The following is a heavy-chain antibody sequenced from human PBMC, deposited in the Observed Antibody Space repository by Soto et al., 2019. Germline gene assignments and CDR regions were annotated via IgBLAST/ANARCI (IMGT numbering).Heavy chain of an antibody. Sequence: GGSLRLSCAASGFTFSSYSMNWVRQAPGKGLEWVSSISSSSSYIYYADSVKGRFTISRDNAKNSLYLQMNSLRAEDTAVYYCARDRSSGWDDAFDIWGQGTMVTVSS. V-gene: IGHV3-21*01. CDR2: ISSSSSYI. J-gene: IGHJ3*02. CDR3: ARDRSSGWDDAFDI. CDR1: GFTFSSYS. D-gene: IGHD6-19*01.